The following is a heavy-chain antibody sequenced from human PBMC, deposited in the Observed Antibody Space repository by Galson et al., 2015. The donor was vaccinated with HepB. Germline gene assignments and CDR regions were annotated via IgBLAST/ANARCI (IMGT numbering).Heavy chain of an antibody. Sequence: SLRLSCAASGFTFSSYAMHWVRQAPGKGLEWVAVISYDGSNKYYADSVEGRFTISRDNSKNTLYLQMNSLRAEDTAVYYCARTGYSSSWYFRLAQSGLKNNWFDPWGQGTLVTVSS. D-gene: IGHD6-13*01. CDR3: ARTGYSSSWYFRLAQSGLKNNWFDP. V-gene: IGHV3-30-3*01. CDR2: ISYDGSNK. CDR1: GFTFSSYA. J-gene: IGHJ5*02.